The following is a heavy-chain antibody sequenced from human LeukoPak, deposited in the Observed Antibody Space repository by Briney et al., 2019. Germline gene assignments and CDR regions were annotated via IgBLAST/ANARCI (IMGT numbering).Heavy chain of an antibody. CDR1: GGSLSGFY. CDR2: INQSGST. V-gene: IGHV4-34*01. CDR3: ARIVGRGADYYYYYMDV. D-gene: IGHD1-26*01. Sequence: SETLSLTCAVYGGSLSGFYWSWIRQSPGKGLEWIGEINQSGSTNYNPSLKSRVTISVDTSKNQFSLKLSSVTAADTAVYYCARIVGRGADYYYYYMDVWGKGTTVTVSS. J-gene: IGHJ6*03.